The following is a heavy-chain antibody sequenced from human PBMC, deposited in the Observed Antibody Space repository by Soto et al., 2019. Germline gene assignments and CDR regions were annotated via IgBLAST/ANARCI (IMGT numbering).Heavy chain of an antibody. D-gene: IGHD4-17*01. CDR2: ISAYNGNT. J-gene: IGHJ4*02. CDR3: ARGTTLETGNC. CDR1: GYTFTSYG. V-gene: IGHV1-18*01. Sequence: QVQLVQSGAEVKKPGASVKVSCKASGYTFTSYGISWVRQAPGQGLEWMGWISAYNGNTNYAQKLQGRVTMTTDTSTSTAYTQPRRLTPADTAAHYCARGTTLETGNCWGQGTLVTVS.